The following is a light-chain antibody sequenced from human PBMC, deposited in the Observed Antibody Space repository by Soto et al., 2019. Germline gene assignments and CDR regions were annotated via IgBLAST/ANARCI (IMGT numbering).Light chain of an antibody. CDR1: QGISNY. CDR3: QKDKSAPWT. J-gene: IGKJ1*01. Sequence: DIQLTQSPSFLSASVGDRVTITCRASQGISNYLAWYQQKPGKVPKLLIYAASSLQSGVPSRFSGSGSGTDFTLPISSLQTEDVATYYCQKDKSAPWTFGQGTKVEIK. CDR2: AAS. V-gene: IGKV1-27*01.